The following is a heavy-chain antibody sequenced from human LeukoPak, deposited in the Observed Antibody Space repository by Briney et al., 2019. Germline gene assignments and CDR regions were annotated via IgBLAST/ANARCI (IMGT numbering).Heavy chain of an antibody. CDR3: ATPLVASLGTDF. D-gene: IGHD5-12*01. Sequence: GGSLRLSCAASGFTFSSNSMNWVRQAPGKGLEWVSSISSSSDYIYYADSVKGRFTISRDNAKNSLYLQMNSLRAEDTAVYYCATPLVASLGTDFWGQGTLVTVSS. CDR1: GFTFSSNS. V-gene: IGHV3-21*01. J-gene: IGHJ4*02. CDR2: ISSSSDYI.